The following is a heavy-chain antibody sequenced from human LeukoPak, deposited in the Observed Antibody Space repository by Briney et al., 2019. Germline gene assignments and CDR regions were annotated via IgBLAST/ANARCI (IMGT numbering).Heavy chain of an antibody. J-gene: IGHJ6*02. V-gene: IGHV1-69*04. CDR3: AKEGRVGDTIYFYHYYGLDV. CDR2: IIPILGIA. CDR1: GGTFSSYA. D-gene: IGHD1-26*01. Sequence: SVKVSCKASGGTFSSYAISWVRQAPGQGLEWMGRIIPILGIANYAQKFQGRVTITADKSTSTAYMELSSLRAEDTAIYYCAKEGRVGDTIYFYHYYGLDVWGQGTAVAVSS.